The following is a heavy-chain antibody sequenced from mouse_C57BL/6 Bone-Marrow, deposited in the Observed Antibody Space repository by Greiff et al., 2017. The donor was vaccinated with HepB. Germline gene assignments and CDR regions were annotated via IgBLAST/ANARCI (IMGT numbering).Heavy chain of an antibody. CDR3: ARGYYNYDCAWFAY. V-gene: IGHV1-81*01. J-gene: IGHJ3*01. D-gene: IGHD2-12*01. Sequence: VQLQQSGAELARPGASVKLSCKASGYTFTSYGISWVKQRTGQGLEWIGEIYPRSGNNYYNEKFKGKATLTADKSSSTAYMELRSLTSEDSAVYFCARGYYNYDCAWFAYWGQGTLVTVSA. CDR1: GYTFTSYG. CDR2: IYPRSGNN.